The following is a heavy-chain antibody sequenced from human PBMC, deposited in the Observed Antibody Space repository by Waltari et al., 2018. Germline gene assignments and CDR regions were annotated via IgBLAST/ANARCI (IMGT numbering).Heavy chain of an antibody. J-gene: IGHJ3*02. CDR3: AREVASARGAFDI. CDR1: GGSFSGYY. D-gene: IGHD5-12*01. Sequence: QVQLQQWGAGLLKPSETLSLTCAAYGGSFSGYYWSWIRQPPGKGLEWIGEISHRGSTNYNPSLKSRVTISVDTSKNLFSLKLSSVTAADTAMYYCAREVASARGAFDIWGQGTMVTVSS. V-gene: IGHV4-34*01. CDR2: ISHRGST.